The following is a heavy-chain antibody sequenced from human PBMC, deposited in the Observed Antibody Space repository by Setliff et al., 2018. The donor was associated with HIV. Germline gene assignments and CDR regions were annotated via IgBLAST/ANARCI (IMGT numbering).Heavy chain of an antibody. V-gene: IGHV4-34*01. J-gene: IGHJ3*02. D-gene: IGHD6-19*01. CDR1: GGSFSAYY. CDR3: SREERGWTNRGAFDI. CDR2: VNHGGSF. Sequence: SETLSLTCAVYGGSFSAYYWSWFRQPPGKGLEWIGEVNHGGSFNYNPSLKTRVTISVDTSKNQFSLKLTSVTATDTAIYYCSREERGWTNRGAFDIWGQGTMVTVSS.